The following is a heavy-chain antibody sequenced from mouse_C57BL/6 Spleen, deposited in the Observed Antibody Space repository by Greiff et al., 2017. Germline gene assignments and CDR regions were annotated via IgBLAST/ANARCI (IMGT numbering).Heavy chain of an antibody. J-gene: IGHJ1*03. D-gene: IGHD2-1*01. CDR3: ARESFFNYGNVYPHFDV. CDR2: INYDGSST. Sequence: DVMLVESEGGLVQPGSSMKLSCTASGFTFSDYYMAWVRQVPEKGLEWVANINYDGSSTYYLDSLKSRFIISRDNAKNILYLQMSSLKSEDTATYYCARESFFNYGNVYPHFDVWGTGTTVTVSS. CDR1: GFTFSDYY. V-gene: IGHV5-16*01.